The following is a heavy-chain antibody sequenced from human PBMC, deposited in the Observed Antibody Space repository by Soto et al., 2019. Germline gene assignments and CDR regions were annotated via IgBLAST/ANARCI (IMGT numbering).Heavy chain of an antibody. V-gene: IGHV2-5*02. Sequence: QITLKESGPTLVKPTQTLTLTCTFSGFSLSTSGVGVGWIRQPPGKALEWLALIYWDDDKRYSPSLKSRLTIPXXTXKXXVVLTMTNMDPVDTATYYCAHSIMVVAATSTWFDPWGQGTLVTVSS. CDR1: GFSLSTSGVG. D-gene: IGHD2-15*01. CDR3: AHSIMVVAATSTWFDP. J-gene: IGHJ5*02. CDR2: IYWDDDK.